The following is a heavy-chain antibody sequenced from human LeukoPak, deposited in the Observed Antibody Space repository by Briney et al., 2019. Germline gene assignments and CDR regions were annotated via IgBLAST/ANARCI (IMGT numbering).Heavy chain of an antibody. D-gene: IGHD4-23*01. J-gene: IGHJ4*02. Sequence: SVKVSCKASGGTFSSYAISWVRQAPGQGLEWMGRIIPILGIANYAQKFQGRVTITADESTSTAYMELSSLRSEDTAVYYCASSKDPTTVVSFDYWGQGTLVTVSS. CDR2: IIPILGIA. CDR3: ASSKDPTTVVSFDY. CDR1: GGTFSSYA. V-gene: IGHV1-69*04.